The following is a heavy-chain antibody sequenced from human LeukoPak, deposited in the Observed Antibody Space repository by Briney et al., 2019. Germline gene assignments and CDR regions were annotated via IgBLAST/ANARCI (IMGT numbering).Heavy chain of an antibody. CDR3: AKEKAIATINYGLDV. CDR2: IAYDGSNK. Sequence: GGSLRLSCAASGFIFDTYGMLWVRQAPGKGLEWVAVIAYDGSNKVYADSVKGRFTISRDNSKNTLYLQMNSLRGKDTAVYYCAKEKAIATINYGLDVWGQGTTVTVSS. CDR1: GFIFDTYG. D-gene: IGHD1-1*01. J-gene: IGHJ6*02. V-gene: IGHV3-30*18.